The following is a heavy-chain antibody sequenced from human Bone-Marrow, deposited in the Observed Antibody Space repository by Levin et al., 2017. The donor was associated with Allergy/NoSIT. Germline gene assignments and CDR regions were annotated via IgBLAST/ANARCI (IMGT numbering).Heavy chain of an antibody. Sequence: KTSETLSLTCNVSGGSLNSYYWSWIRQPPGRGLEWIGYMYYSGIANYNPALKSRVTISVDTSKKQLSLKLTSLTAADTAMYYCARQGREIVGDGWFDPWGQGTLVTVSS. CDR1: GGSLNSYY. CDR3: ARQGREIVGDGWFDP. D-gene: IGHD2-15*01. J-gene: IGHJ5*02. V-gene: IGHV4-59*08. CDR2: MYYSGIA.